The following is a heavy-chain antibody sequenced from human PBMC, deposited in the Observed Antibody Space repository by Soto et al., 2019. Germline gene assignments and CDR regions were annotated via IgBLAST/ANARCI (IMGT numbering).Heavy chain of an antibody. J-gene: IGHJ3*01. CDR1: GFTFSSYG. CDR2: IWYDGSNK. Sequence: PGGSLRLSCAASGFTFSSYGMHWVRQAPGKGLEWVAVIWYDGSNKYYADSVKGRFTISRDNSKNTLYLQMNSLRAEDTAVYYCASRIPDYYDSSALGAFDVWGQGTMVTVSS. CDR3: ASRIPDYYDSSALGAFDV. D-gene: IGHD3-22*01. V-gene: IGHV3-33*01.